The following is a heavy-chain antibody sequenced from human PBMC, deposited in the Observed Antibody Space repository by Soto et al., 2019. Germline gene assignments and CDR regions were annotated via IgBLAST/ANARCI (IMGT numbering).Heavy chain of an antibody. Sequence: PSETLSLTCTVSGGSISSSSYYWGWIRQPPGKGLEWIGSIYYSGSTYYNPSLKSRVTISVDTSKNQFSLKLSSVTAADTAVYYCASMVVVPAALNGYFDYWGQGTLVTVSS. CDR1: GGSISSSSYY. CDR3: ASMVVVPAALNGYFDY. V-gene: IGHV4-39*01. CDR2: IYYSGST. D-gene: IGHD2-2*01. J-gene: IGHJ4*02.